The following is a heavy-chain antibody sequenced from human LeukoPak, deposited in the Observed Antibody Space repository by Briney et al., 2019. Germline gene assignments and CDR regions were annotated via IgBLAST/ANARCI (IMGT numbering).Heavy chain of an antibody. CDR1: GFTFSSYA. CDR3: AKGSGSYYDPFDY. D-gene: IGHD3-10*01. V-gene: IGHV3-64D*06. Sequence: PGGSLRLSCAASGFTFSSYAMHWVRQAPGKGLEYVSAISSNGGSTHYADSVKGRFTISRDNSKNTLYLQMSSLRAEDTAIYYCAKGSGSYYDPFDYWGQGTLVTVSS. J-gene: IGHJ4*02. CDR2: ISSNGGST.